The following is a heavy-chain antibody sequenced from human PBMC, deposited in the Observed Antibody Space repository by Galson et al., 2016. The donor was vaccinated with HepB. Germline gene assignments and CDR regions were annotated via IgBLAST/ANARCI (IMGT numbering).Heavy chain of an antibody. CDR3: ARDRNWGYFDY. CDR1: GDTLTNSV. V-gene: IGHV1-69*13. Sequence: SVKVSCKASGDTLTNSVVSWVRQAPGQRLEWMGGIIPVFGTTHYAQKFQGRVTISADASTSTAYMELSSLRCEDTAIYYCARDRNWGYFDYWGQGTLVTVSS. J-gene: IGHJ4*02. D-gene: IGHD7-27*01. CDR2: IIPVFGTT.